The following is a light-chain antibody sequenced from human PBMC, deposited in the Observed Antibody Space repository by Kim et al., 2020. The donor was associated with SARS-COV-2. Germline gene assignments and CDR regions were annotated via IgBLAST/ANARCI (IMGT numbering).Light chain of an antibody. CDR1: SGSIASNY. Sequence: GKTVTISCTRSSGSIASNYVQWYQQRPGSSPSTVIFEDHQRPSGVPDRFSGSIDSSSNSASLTISGLKTEDEADYYCQSYDSSNWVFGGGTKVTVL. J-gene: IGLJ3*02. CDR3: QSYDSSNWV. CDR2: EDH. V-gene: IGLV6-57*01.